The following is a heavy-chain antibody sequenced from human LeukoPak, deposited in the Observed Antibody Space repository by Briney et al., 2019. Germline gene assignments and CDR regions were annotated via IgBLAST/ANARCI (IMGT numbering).Heavy chain of an antibody. CDR1: GFTFSSYG. CDR2: ILHDGSNK. D-gene: IGHD3-22*01. Sequence: GGSLRLSCAASGFTFSSYGMHWVRQAPGKGLEWVAAILHDGSNKYYADSVKGRFTISRDNSKNTLSLQMNSLRADDTAVYYCGRDGDSSGYFYFDNWGQGTLVTVSS. V-gene: IGHV3-30*19. CDR3: GRDGDSSGYFYFDN. J-gene: IGHJ4*02.